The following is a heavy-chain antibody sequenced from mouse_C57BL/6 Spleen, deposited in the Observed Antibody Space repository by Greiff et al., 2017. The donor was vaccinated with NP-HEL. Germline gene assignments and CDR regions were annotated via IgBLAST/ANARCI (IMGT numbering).Heavy chain of an antibody. CDR3: AREGAYDGYFDY. D-gene: IGHD2-3*01. V-gene: IGHV3-6*01. Sequence: EVKLQESGPGLVKPSQSLSLTCSVTGYSITSGYYWNWIRQFPGNKLEWMGYISYDGSNNYNPSLKNRISITRDTSKNQFFLKLNSVTTEDTATYYCAREGAYDGYFDYWGQGTTLTVSS. CDR2: ISYDGSN. CDR1: GYSITSGYY. J-gene: IGHJ2*01.